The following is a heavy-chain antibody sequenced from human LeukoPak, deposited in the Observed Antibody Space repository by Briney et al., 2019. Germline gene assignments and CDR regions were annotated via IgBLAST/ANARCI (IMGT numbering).Heavy chain of an antibody. D-gene: IGHD1-1*01. CDR2: INHSGST. V-gene: IGHV4-34*01. CDR1: GGSFSGYY. CDR3: ARELVKANWFDP. Sequence: PSETLSLTCAVYGGSFSGYYWSWIRQPPGKGLEWIGEINHSGSTNYNPSLKSRVTISVDTSKNQLSLKLSSVTAADTAVYYCARELVKANWFDPWGQGTLVTVSS. J-gene: IGHJ5*02.